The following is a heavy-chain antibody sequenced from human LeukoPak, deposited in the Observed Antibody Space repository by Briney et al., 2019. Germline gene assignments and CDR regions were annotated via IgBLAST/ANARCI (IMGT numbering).Heavy chain of an antibody. CDR1: GGSFSGYY. D-gene: IGHD3-22*01. Sequence: SETLSLTCAVYGGSFSGYYCSWIRQTPGKGLEWIGSIYYSGSTYYNPSLKSRVTISVDTSKNQFSLKLSSVTAADTAVYYCASTDYYYDSSGYYYYYYMDVWGKGTTVTVSS. CDR3: ASTDYYYDSSGYYYYYYMDV. J-gene: IGHJ6*03. CDR2: IYYSGST. V-gene: IGHV4-34*01.